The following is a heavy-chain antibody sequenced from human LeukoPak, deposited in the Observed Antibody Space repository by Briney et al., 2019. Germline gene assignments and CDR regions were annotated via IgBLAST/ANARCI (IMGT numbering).Heavy chain of an antibody. V-gene: IGHV1-69*13. CDR3: ARARQQVAGRENWFDP. Sequence: ASVKVSCKASGGTFSSYAISWVRQAPGQGLEWMGGIIPIFGTANYAQKFQGRVTITADESTSTAYMELSSLRSEDTAVYYCARARQQVAGRENWFDPWGQGTLVTVSS. CDR2: IIPIFGTA. CDR1: GGTFSSYA. D-gene: IGHD6-19*01. J-gene: IGHJ5*02.